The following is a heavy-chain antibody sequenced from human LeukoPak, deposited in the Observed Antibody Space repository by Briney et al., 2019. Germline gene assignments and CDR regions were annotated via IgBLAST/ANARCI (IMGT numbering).Heavy chain of an antibody. CDR2: IKSKTDGGTR. CDR1: GFTSSNAW. CDR3: TTFDYAAFLI. D-gene: IGHD4/OR15-4a*01. V-gene: IGHV3-15*01. Sequence: NPGGSLRLSCAVSGFTSSNAWMSWVRQAPGKGLEWVGRIKSKTDGGTRDYAAPVKGRLTISRDDSKNTLYLQMNSLKTEDTAVYYCTTFDYAAFLIWGQGTMVTVSS. J-gene: IGHJ3*02.